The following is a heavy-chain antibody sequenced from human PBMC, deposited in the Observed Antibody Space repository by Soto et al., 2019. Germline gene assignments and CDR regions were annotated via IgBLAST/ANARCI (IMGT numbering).Heavy chain of an antibody. D-gene: IGHD5-18*01. CDR3: ARDRGYSYGYDYYYYGMDV. CDR2: ISYDGSNK. J-gene: IGHJ6*02. CDR1: GFTFSSYA. V-gene: IGHV3-30-3*01. Sequence: QVQLVESGGGVVQPGRSLRLSCAASGFTFSSYAMHWVRQAPGKGLEWVAVISYDGSNKYYADSVKGRFTISRDNSKNTLYLQMNSRRAEDTAVYYCARDRGYSYGYDYYYYGMDVWGQGTTVTVSS.